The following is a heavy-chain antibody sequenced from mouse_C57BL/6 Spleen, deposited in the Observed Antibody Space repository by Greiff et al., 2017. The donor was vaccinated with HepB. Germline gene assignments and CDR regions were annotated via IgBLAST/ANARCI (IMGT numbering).Heavy chain of an antibody. CDR3: AGYYGSVSYWYFDV. CDR2: IWSGGST. D-gene: IGHD1-1*01. CDR1: GFSLTSYG. V-gene: IGHV2-2*01. Sequence: QVQLKESGPGLVQPSQRLSITCTVSGFSLTSYGVHWVRQSPGKGLEWLGVIWSGGSTDYNAAFISRLSISKDNSKSQVFFKMNSLQADDTAIYYCAGYYGSVSYWYFDVWGTGTTVTVSS. J-gene: IGHJ1*03.